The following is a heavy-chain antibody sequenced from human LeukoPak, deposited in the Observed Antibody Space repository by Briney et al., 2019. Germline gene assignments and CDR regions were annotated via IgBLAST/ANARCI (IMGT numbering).Heavy chain of an antibody. D-gene: IGHD4-11*01. CDR1: GFTFSTYA. CDR2: ISYDGSNK. CDR3: AKDGYSNHYYMDV. V-gene: IGHV3-30-3*01. J-gene: IGHJ6*03. Sequence: HSGGSLRLSCAASGFTFSTYAMSWVRQAPGKGLEWVAVISYDGSNKYYADSVKGRFTISRDNSKNTLYLQMNSLRAEDTAVYYCAKDGYSNHYYMDVWGKGTTVTVSS.